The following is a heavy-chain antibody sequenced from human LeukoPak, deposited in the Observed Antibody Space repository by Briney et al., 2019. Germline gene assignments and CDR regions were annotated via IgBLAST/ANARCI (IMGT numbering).Heavy chain of an antibody. V-gene: IGHV4-39*01. D-gene: IGHD3-10*01. CDR3: AYGSGSFDVFDI. CDR1: GGSISSHTYY. J-gene: IGHJ3*02. Sequence: MTSETLSLTCTVSGGSISSHTYYWGWIRQPPGKGLEWIGNVYYSGSTYYNPSLKSRVTISVDTSRNQFSLKLNSVTAADTAVYYCAYGSGSFDVFDIWGQGTMVTVSS. CDR2: VYYSGST.